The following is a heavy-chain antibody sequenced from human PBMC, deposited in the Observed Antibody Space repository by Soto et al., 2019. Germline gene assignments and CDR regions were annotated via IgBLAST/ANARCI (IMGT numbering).Heavy chain of an antibody. V-gene: IGHV3-33*01. D-gene: IGHD6-13*01. Sequence: GGSLRLSCAASGFTFSSYGMHWVRQAPGKGLEWVAVIWYDGSNKYYADSVKGRFTISRDNSKNTLYLQMNSLRAEDTAVYYCARGRYSSSWYTLTIWGQGTLVTVSS. CDR1: GFTFSSYG. CDR2: IWYDGSNK. J-gene: IGHJ4*02. CDR3: ARGRYSSSWYTLTI.